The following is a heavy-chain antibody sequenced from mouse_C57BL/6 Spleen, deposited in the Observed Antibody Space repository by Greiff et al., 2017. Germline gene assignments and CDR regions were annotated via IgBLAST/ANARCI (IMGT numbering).Heavy chain of an antibody. CDR1: GYTFTSYW. CDR2: IYPGSGST. D-gene: IGHD2-12*01. V-gene: IGHV1-55*01. J-gene: IGHJ3*01. Sequence: QVQLQQPGAELVKPGASVKMSCKASGYTFTSYWITWVKQRPGQGLEWIGDIYPGSGSTNYNEKFKSKATLTVDTSPATAYMQRSSLTSEDSAVYYCARSRQSWFAYWGQGTLVTGSA. CDR3: ARSRQSWFAY.